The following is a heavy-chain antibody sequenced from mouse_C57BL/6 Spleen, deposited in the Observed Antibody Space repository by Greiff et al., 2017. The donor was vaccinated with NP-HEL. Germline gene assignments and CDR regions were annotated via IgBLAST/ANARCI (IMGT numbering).Heavy chain of an antibody. CDR1: GFTFSSYG. Sequence: EVQLVESGGDLVKPGGSLKLSCAASGFTFSSYGMSWVRQTPDKRLEWVATISSGGSYTYYPDSVKGRFTISRDNAKNTLYLQMSSLKSEDTAMYYCATYYSIWFAYWGQGTLVTVSA. CDR2: ISSGGSYT. J-gene: IGHJ3*01. D-gene: IGHD2-5*01. CDR3: ATYYSIWFAY. V-gene: IGHV5-6*01.